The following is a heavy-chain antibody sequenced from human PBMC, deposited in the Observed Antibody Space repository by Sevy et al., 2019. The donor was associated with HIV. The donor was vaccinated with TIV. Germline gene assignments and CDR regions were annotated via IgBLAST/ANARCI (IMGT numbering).Heavy chain of an antibody. CDR2: ISSSGSTI. CDR3: ATYCSSWHTRPPDNLYHYYYYMDV. V-gene: IGHV3-48*03. Sequence: GGCLRLSCAASGFTFSSYEMNCVRQAPGKGLEWVSYISSSGSTIYYADSVKGRFTISRDNAKNSLYLQMNSLRAEDTAVYYCATYCSSWHTRPPDNLYHYYYYMDVWGKGTLVTVSS. CDR1: GFTFSSYE. J-gene: IGHJ6*03. D-gene: IGHD6-13*01.